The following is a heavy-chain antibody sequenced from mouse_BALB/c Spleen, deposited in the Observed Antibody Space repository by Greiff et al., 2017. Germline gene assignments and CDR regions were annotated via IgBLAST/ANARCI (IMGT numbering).Heavy chain of an antibody. CDR1: GYAFTNYL. V-gene: IGHV1-54*01. CDR2: INPGSGGT. Sequence: QVQLKESGAELVRPGTSVKVSCKASGYAFTNYLIEWVKQRPGQGLEWIGVINPGSGGTNYNEKFKGKATLTADKSSSTAYMQLSSLTSDDSAVYFCARDHADVWGAGTTVTVSS. J-gene: IGHJ1*01. CDR3: ARDHADV.